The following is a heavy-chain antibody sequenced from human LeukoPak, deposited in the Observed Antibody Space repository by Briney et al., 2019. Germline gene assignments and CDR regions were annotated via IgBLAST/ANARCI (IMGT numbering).Heavy chain of an antibody. CDR1: GFTVSNNY. CDR2: IYTGGST. V-gene: IGHV3-53*01. CDR3: ARAPGDTVD. J-gene: IGHJ4*02. D-gene: IGHD2-15*01. Sequence: GGSLRLSCAASGFTVSNNYMSWVRQAPGKGLEWVSVIYTGGSTYYAGSVKGRFTMSRDDSKNTLYLQMNSLRAEDTAVYYCARAPGDTVDWGQGTLVTVSS.